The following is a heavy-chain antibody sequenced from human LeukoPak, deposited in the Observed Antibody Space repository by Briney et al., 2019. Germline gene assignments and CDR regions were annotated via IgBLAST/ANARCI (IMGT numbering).Heavy chain of an antibody. CDR2: ISAYNGNT. J-gene: IGHJ4*02. V-gene: IGHV1-18*01. Sequence: ASVKVSCKASGYTFTSYGISWVRQAPGQGLEWMGWISAYNGNTNYAQKLQGRVTMTTDTSTSTAYMELRSLRSDDTAVYYCARDHVLRFLEWLPSTYYFDYWGQGTLVTVSS. CDR1: GYTFTSYG. D-gene: IGHD3-3*01. CDR3: ARDHVLRFLEWLPSTYYFDY.